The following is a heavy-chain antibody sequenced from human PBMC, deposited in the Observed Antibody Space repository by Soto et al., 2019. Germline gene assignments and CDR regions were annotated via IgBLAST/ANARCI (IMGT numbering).Heavy chain of an antibody. J-gene: IGHJ4*02. V-gene: IGHV4-39*01. CDR3: ARLFYTWTGIDF. CDR1: GGSISSSSYY. D-gene: IGHD3-16*01. CDR2: LYYTGNT. Sequence: SETLSLTCTVSGGSISSSSYYWGWIRQPPGKGLEWVGRLYYTGNTYYNSSLKSRVTISVDTSKNQFSLKVTSVTAADTAVYYCARLFYTWTGIDFWGQGALVTVSS.